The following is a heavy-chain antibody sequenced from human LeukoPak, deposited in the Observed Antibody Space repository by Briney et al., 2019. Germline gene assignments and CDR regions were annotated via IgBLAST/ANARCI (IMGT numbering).Heavy chain of an antibody. CDR1: GFSIQNYA. D-gene: IGHD1-26*01. CDR2: ISSTSSSI. V-gene: IGHV3-21*01. J-gene: IGHJ4*02. Sequence: GGSLRLSCAVSGFSIQNYALSWVRQAPGRGLEWVSSISSTSSSIYYADSVKGRFTISRDNAENSLYLQMTSLRAEDTAMYYCTRDVGERGGTYYATLYGYWGQGTLVTVSS. CDR3: TRDVGERGGTYYATLYGY.